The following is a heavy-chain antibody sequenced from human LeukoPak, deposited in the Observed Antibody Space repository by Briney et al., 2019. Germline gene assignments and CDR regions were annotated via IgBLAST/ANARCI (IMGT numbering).Heavy chain of an antibody. V-gene: IGHV3-23*01. Sequence: PGGSLRLSCAASGFTFSSYAMSWVRQAPGKGLEWVSAISGSGGSTYYADSVKGRFTISRDNSKNKLYLQMNSLRAEDTAVYYCAKTLRIVVVIRDAFDIWGQGTMVTVSS. CDR3: AKTLRIVVVIRDAFDI. D-gene: IGHD3-22*01. CDR2: ISGSGGST. CDR1: GFTFSSYA. J-gene: IGHJ3*02.